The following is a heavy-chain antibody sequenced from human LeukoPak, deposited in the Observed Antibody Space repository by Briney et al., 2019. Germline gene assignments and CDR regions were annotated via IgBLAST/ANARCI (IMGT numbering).Heavy chain of an antibody. V-gene: IGHV4-59*01. J-gene: IGHJ3*02. D-gene: IGHD4-11*01. CDR2: IFYSGST. Sequence: SETLSLTCTVSDDSISNYYWSWIRQPPREGLEWIGYIFYSGSTSYNPSLKSRVTISVDTSKNQFSLKLSSVTAADTALYYCAIERGGDYSDAFDIWGQGTMVTVSS. CDR1: DDSISNYY. CDR3: AIERGGDYSDAFDI.